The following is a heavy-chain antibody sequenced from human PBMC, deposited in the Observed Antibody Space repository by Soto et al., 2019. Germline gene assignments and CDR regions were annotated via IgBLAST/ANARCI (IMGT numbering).Heavy chain of an antibody. J-gene: IGHJ4*02. D-gene: IGHD4-17*01. CDR2: IYHSGST. V-gene: IGHV4-38-2*01. CDR1: SSSKCCGYY. CDR3: ARVDYVFDY. Sequence: SEKLSMTCADISSSKCCGYYWGWIRQPPGKGLEWIGSIYHSGSTYYNPSLKSRVTISVDTSKNQFSLKLSSVTAADTAVYYCARVDYVFDYWGQGTLVTVSS.